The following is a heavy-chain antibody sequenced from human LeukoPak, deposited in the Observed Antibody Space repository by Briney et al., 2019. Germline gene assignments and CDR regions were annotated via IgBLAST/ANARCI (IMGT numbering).Heavy chain of an antibody. Sequence: SETLSLTCTVSGGSISSGCYYWSWIRQPAGKGLEWIGRIYTSGSTNYNPSLKSRVTISVDTSKNQFSLKLSSVTAADTAVYYCARWVVVVPAAIGSPGFDYWGQGTLVTVSS. CDR3: ARWVVVVPAAIGSPGFDY. CDR2: IYTSGST. D-gene: IGHD2-2*02. CDR1: GGSISSGCYY. V-gene: IGHV4-61*02. J-gene: IGHJ4*02.